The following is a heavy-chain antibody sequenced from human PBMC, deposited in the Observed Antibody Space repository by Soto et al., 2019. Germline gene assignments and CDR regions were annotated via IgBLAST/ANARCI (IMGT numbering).Heavy chain of an antibody. CDR2: MKPNSGGT. D-gene: IGHD2-21*02. J-gene: IGHJ5*02. CDR1: GYTFTGYY. Sequence: ASVKVSCKASGYTFTGYYMHWVRQAPGQGLEWMGWMKPNSGGTNYAQKFQGRVTMTRDTSISTAYMELSRLRSDDTAVYYCARWGSYCGGDCYHNWFDPWGQGTLVTVSS. CDR3: ARWGSYCGGDCYHNWFDP. V-gene: IGHV1-2*02.